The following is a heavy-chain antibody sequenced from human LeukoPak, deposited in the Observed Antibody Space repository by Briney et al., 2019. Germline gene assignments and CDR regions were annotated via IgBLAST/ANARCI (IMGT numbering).Heavy chain of an antibody. V-gene: IGHV3-23*01. Sequence: PGGSLRLSCAASGFTFSSYGMSWVRQAPGKGLEWVSVISGSGGRTYYADSVKGRFTISRDNSKNTLYLQMNSLRAEDTAVYYCAKEGNYGDYFDYWGQGTPVTVSS. CDR2: ISGSGGRT. D-gene: IGHD4-17*01. CDR1: GFTFSSYG. J-gene: IGHJ4*02. CDR3: AKEGNYGDYFDY.